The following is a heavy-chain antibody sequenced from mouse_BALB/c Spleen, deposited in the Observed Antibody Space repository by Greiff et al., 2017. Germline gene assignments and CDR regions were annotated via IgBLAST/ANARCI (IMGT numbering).Heavy chain of an antibody. CDR3: ARQGAL. Sequence: EVQGVESGGGLVQPGGSLKLSCAASGFTFSSYTMSWVRQTPEKRLEWVAYISNGGGSTYYPDTVKGRFTISRDNAKNTLYLQMSSLKSEDTAMYYCARQGALRGQGTLVTVSA. V-gene: IGHV5-12-2*01. CDR1: GFTFSSYT. D-gene: IGHD2-10*01. CDR2: ISNGGGST. J-gene: IGHJ3*01.